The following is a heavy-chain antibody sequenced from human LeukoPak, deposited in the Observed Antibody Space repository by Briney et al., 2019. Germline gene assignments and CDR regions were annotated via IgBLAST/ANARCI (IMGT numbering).Heavy chain of an antibody. CDR3: AKDQVRGVDYYYYGMDV. V-gene: IGHV3-30*02. CDR2: IRYDGSNN. Sequence: GGSLRLSCAASGFTFSSYGMHWVRQAPGKGLEWVAFIRYDGSNNYYADSVKGRFTISRDNSKNTLYLQMNSLRAEDTAVYYCAKDQVRGVDYYYYGMDVWGQGTTVTVSS. CDR1: GFTFSSYG. D-gene: IGHD3-10*01. J-gene: IGHJ6*02.